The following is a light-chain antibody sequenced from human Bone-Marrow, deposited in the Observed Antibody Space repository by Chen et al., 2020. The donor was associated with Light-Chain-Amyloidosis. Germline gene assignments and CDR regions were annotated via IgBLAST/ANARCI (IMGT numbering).Light chain of an antibody. J-gene: IGKJ2*01. CDR3: QQCDNIPYT. V-gene: IGKV1-33*01. CDR1: QDISSS. CDR2: DTS. Sequence: DIQMTQSPSSLSASVGDRVTITCQASQDISSSLNWYQQKQGEASKLLIYDTSILETGVPSRFRGSGSGTHFTFTISSLQSEDFATYYCQQCDNIPYTFGQGTKLEIK.